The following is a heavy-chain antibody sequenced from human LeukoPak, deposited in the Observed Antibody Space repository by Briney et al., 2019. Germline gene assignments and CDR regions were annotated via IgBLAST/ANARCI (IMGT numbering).Heavy chain of an antibody. CDR3: ARKPVTMIVVVVNDAFDI. Sequence: ASVKVSCKASGYTFTSYDINWVRQAPGQGLEWMGRINPNSGGTNYAQKFLGRVTMTRDTSISTAYMELSRLRSDDTAVYYCARKPVTMIVVVVNDAFDIWGQGTMVAVSS. CDR1: GYTFTSYD. CDR2: INPNSGGT. D-gene: IGHD3-22*01. J-gene: IGHJ3*02. V-gene: IGHV1-2*06.